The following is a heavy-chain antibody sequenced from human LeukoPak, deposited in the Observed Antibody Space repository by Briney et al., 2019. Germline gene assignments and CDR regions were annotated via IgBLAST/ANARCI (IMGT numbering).Heavy chain of an antibody. CDR1: GYTFTSYA. D-gene: IGHD1-14*01. CDR3: ARESSGDYGDY. CDR2: INAGNGNT. V-gene: IGHV1-3*01. J-gene: IGHJ4*02. Sequence: ASVKVSCKASGYTFTSYAMHWVRQAPGQRLEWMGWINAGNGNTKYSQKFQGRVTITRDTSASTACMELSSLRSEDTAVYYCARESSGDYGDYWGQGTLVTVSS.